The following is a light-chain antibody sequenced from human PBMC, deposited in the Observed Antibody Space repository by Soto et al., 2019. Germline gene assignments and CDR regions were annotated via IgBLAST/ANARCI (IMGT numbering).Light chain of an antibody. CDR2: ASS. CDR3: LQHSNVPWA. J-gene: IGKJ1*01. Sequence: DIQMTQSPSSLSASVGDRVTITCRASQDIRIALDWYQQKPGKAPRRLIYASSSLQSGVPSRFSCSGSGTEFTLTISSRQHEDFATYFCLQHSNVPWAFGQGTKVDIK. CDR1: QDIRIA. V-gene: IGKV1-17*01.